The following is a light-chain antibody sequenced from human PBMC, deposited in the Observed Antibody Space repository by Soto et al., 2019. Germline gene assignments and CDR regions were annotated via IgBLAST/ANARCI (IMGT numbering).Light chain of an antibody. Sequence: QSALTQPPSASGSPGQSVTISCTGTSSDIGFYNYVFWYQQHPGKAPRLVIYEVNNRPSGVPDRFSGSKSGSTASLTVSGLQPEDEAVYYCSSYAGTNYVVLFGGGTKLTVL. J-gene: IGLJ2*01. CDR2: EVN. CDR1: SSDIGFYNY. V-gene: IGLV2-8*01. CDR3: SSYAGTNYVVL.